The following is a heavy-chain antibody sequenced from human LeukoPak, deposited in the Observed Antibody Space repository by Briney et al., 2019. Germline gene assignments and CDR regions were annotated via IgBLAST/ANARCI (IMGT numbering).Heavy chain of an antibody. D-gene: IGHD3-22*01. V-gene: IGHV3-23*01. J-gene: IGHJ4*02. CDR3: ARVHGRDYYDSSGYLDY. CDR2: ISGSGGST. Sequence: GGSLRLSCAASGFSFSSYVMSWVRQAPGKGLEWVSSISGSGGSTYSADSVKGRFTISRDNSKNTLYLQMNSLRAEDTAVYYCARVHGRDYYDSSGYLDYWGQGTLVTV. CDR1: GFSFSSYV.